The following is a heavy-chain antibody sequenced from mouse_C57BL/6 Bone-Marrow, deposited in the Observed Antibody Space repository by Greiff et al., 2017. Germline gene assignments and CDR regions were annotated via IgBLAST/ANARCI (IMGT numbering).Heavy chain of an antibody. V-gene: IGHV1-59*01. Sequence: QVQLQQPGAELVRPGTSVKLSCKASGYTFTSYWMHWVKQRPGQGLEWIGVIDPSDSYTNYNQKFKGKATLTVDTSSSTAYMQLSSLTSEDAAVYYCARRWLLLYFDYWGQGTTLTVSS. CDR2: IDPSDSYT. CDR1: GYTFTSYW. CDR3: ARRWLLLYFDY. D-gene: IGHD2-3*01. J-gene: IGHJ2*01.